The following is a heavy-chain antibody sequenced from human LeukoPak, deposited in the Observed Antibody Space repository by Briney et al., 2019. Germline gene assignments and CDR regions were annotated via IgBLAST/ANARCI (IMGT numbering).Heavy chain of an antibody. D-gene: IGHD6-13*01. CDR3: ARRYSSTWAIVS. J-gene: IGHJ4*02. CDR2: IYSVGST. V-gene: IGHV3-66*04. Sequence: GGSLRFSCAASGFTVSTNYMSWVRQAPGKGLEGVSVIYSVGSTYYADSVKGRFTISTDNSKNTLYLQMNRLRAEDPAVYYCARRYSSTWAIVSSGQGTLVTVSS. CDR1: GFTVSTNY.